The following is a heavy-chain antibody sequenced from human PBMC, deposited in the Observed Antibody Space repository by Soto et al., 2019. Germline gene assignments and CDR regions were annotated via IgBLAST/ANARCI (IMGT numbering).Heavy chain of an antibody. Sequence: ASVKVSCKASGYTFTTYDISWVRQATVQRLEWMGWMNPNNGNTDYAQKFQGRVTMTRDTSISTAYMELSSLRSEDTAVYYCARVGSSWGWFEPWGHGILVTVSS. CDR1: GYTFTTYD. CDR2: MNPNNGNT. V-gene: IGHV1-8*01. D-gene: IGHD6-13*01. J-gene: IGHJ5*02. CDR3: ARVGSSWGWFEP.